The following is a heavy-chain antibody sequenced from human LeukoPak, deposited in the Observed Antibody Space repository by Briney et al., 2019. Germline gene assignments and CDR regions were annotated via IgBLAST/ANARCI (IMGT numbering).Heavy chain of an antibody. CDR1: GGSFSGYY. CDR2: INHSGST. J-gene: IGHJ3*02. V-gene: IGHV4-34*01. D-gene: IGHD3-22*01. Sequence: SETLSLTCAVYGGSFSGYYWSWIRQPPGKGLEWIGEINHSGSTNYNPSLKSRVTISVDTSKNQFSLKLSSVTAADTAVYYCARERAYYYASSGYDAFDIWGQGTMVTVSS. CDR3: ARERAYYYASSGYDAFDI.